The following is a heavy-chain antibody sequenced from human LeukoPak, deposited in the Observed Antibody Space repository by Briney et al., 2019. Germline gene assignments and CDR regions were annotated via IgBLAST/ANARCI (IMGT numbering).Heavy chain of an antibody. V-gene: IGHV4-39*07. J-gene: IGHJ5*02. CDR2: IYYSGST. CDR3: ARERSMVRGISWFDP. D-gene: IGHD3-10*01. Sequence: SETLSLTCTVSGGSISSSSYYWGWIRQPPGKGLEWIGSIYYSGSTYYNPSLKSRVTISVDTSKNQFSLKLSSVTAADTAVYYCARERSMVRGISWFDPWGQGALVTVSS. CDR1: GGSISSSSYY.